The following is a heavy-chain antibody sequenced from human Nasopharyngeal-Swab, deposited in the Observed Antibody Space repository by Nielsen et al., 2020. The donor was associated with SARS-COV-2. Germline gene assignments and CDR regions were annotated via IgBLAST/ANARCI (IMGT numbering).Heavy chain of an antibody. J-gene: IGHJ6*02. V-gene: IGHV3-11*01. CDR2: ISTSGSPT. Sequence: GGSLRLSCIASGFTFSHYYMAWIRQAPGKGLEWVSYISTSGSPTDPADSVKGRFTIPRDNANNILYLQMSSLTGEETAVYFCARAKGYQGLLDYYHHGLDVWGHGTAVTVSS. D-gene: IGHD3-22*01. CDR1: GFTFSHYY. CDR3: ARAKGYQGLLDYYHHGLDV.